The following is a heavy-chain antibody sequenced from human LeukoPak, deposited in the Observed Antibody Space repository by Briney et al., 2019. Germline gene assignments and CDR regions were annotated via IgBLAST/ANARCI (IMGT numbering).Heavy chain of an antibody. CDR1: GGSISSYY. D-gene: IGHD6-13*01. CDR3: ARHGSSWTYFDY. V-gene: IGHV4-59*08. Sequence: SETLSLTCTVSGGSISSYYWSWIRQPPGKGLEWIGYIYYSGSTNYNPSLKSRVTISVDTSKNQFSLKLSSVTAADTAVYYCARHGSSWTYFDYWGQGTLVTVSS. J-gene: IGHJ4*02. CDR2: IYYSGST.